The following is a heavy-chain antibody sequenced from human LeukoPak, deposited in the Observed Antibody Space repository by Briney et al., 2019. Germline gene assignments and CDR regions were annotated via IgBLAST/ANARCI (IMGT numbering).Heavy chain of an antibody. J-gene: IGHJ6*03. CDR1: GYSFTSYW. Sequence: GESLKISCKGSGYSFTSYWIGWVRQMPGKGLEWMGIIYPGDSDTRYSPSFQGQVTISADKSISTAYLQWSSLKASDTAMYHCARWGYDILTGYYKVHYYYYMDVWGQGTLVTVSS. V-gene: IGHV5-51*01. CDR2: IYPGDSDT. D-gene: IGHD3-9*01. CDR3: ARWGYDILTGYYKVHYYYYMDV.